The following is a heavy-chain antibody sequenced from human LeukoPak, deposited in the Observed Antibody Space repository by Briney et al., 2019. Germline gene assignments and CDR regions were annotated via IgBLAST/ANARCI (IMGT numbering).Heavy chain of an antibody. CDR1: GGSISGYY. J-gene: IGHJ1*01. Sequence: PSETLSLTCTVSGGSISGYYWSWIRQPPGEGLEWIGYIYYSGSTNYNPSLKSRVTTSVDTSKNQFSLKLSSVTAADTAVYYCARLVDYGSGSYQPHYFQHWGQGTLVTVSS. V-gene: IGHV4-59*08. CDR2: IYYSGST. D-gene: IGHD3-10*01. CDR3: ARLVDYGSGSYQPHYFQH.